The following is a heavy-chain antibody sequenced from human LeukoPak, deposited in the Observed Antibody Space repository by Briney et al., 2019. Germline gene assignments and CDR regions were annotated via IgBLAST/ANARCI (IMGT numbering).Heavy chain of an antibody. CDR3: AKLPNYDFWSGYYYYYMDV. J-gene: IGHJ6*03. CDR2: ISGSAGST. Sequence: GGSLRLSCAASGFTFSDHYMDWVRQAPGKGLEWVSAISGSAGSTYYADSVKGRFTISRDNSKNTLYLQMNSLRAEDTAVYYCAKLPNYDFWSGYYYYYMDVWGKGTTVTVSS. CDR1: GFTFSDHY. D-gene: IGHD3-3*01. V-gene: IGHV3-23*01.